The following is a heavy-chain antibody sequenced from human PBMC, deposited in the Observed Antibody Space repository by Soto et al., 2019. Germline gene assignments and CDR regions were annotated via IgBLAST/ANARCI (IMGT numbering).Heavy chain of an antibody. J-gene: IGHJ5*02. CDR1: GHLFNNHW. CDR3: ARGYFDTGHGYDP. Sequence: XESMKISCTGPGHLFNNHWICWVRQTPGKGLEWMGLIFTRDSETKTSPSFQGHVSFSVDNSINTVYLQWTSLKTTDTGIYFCARGYFDTGHGYDPWGQGTLVTVSS. CDR2: IFTRDSET. V-gene: IGHV5-51*01. D-gene: IGHD3-22*01.